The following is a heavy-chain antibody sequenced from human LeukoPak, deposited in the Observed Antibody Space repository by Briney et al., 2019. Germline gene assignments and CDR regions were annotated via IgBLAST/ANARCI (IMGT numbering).Heavy chain of an antibody. V-gene: IGHV4-4*07. D-gene: IGHD1-7*01. CDR1: GGSISSYY. CDR2: IYTSGST. Sequence: SETLSLTCTVSGGSISSYYWSWIRQPAGKGLEWIGRIYTSGSTDYNPSLKSRVTMSVDTSKNQFPLELSSVTAADTAVYYCARDRKLELRGLEAYFDYWGQGTLVTVSS. J-gene: IGHJ4*02. CDR3: ARDRKLELRGLEAYFDY.